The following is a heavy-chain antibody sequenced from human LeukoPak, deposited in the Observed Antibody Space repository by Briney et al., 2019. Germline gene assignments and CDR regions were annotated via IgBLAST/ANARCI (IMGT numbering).Heavy chain of an antibody. CDR1: GGTCSSYA. CDR2: IIPIFGRT. CDR3: ARGRTVTTNGYFDY. J-gene: IGHJ4*02. Sequence: SVKVSCKTSGGTCSSYAISWVRQAPGQGLEWMGRIIPIFGRTSYAQKFRDRVTITADKSTSTAYMELSSLRSDDTAVYYCARGRTVTTNGYFDYWGQGTLVTVSS. D-gene: IGHD4-17*01. V-gene: IGHV1-69*04.